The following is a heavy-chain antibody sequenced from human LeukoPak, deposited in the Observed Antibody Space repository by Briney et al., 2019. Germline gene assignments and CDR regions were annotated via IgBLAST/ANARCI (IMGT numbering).Heavy chain of an antibody. Sequence: GGSLRLSCAASGFTFSGYWMHWVRQAPGKGLVWLSRINGDGYSISYADSVKGRFTISRDNAKKMLYLQMNSLRAEDTAVYYCASSVDYDHIWGRITDYWGQGTLVTVSS. J-gene: IGHJ4*02. V-gene: IGHV3-74*01. CDR2: INGDGYSI. D-gene: IGHD3-16*01. CDR3: ASSVDYDHIWGRITDY. CDR1: GFTFSGYW.